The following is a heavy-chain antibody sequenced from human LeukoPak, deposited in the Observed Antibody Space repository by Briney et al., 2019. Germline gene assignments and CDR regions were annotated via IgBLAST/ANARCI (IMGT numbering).Heavy chain of an antibody. V-gene: IGHV3-48*03. CDR3: AREEEGGLDY. D-gene: IGHD2-15*01. Sequence: GGSLRLSCATSGFTFSSYEMNWVRQAPGKGLEWVSYISSSGSTIYYADSVKGRFTISRDNAKNSLYLQMNSLRAEDTAVYYCAREEEGGLDYWGQGTLVTVSS. J-gene: IGHJ4*02. CDR2: ISSSGSTI. CDR1: GFTFSSYE.